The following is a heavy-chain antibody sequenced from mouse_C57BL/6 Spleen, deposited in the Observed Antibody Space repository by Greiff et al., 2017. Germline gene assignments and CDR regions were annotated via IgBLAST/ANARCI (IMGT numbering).Heavy chain of an antibody. D-gene: IGHD1-1*01. J-gene: IGHJ1*03. V-gene: IGHV1-59*01. Sequence: VQLQQPGAELVRPGTSVKLSCKASGYTFTSYWMHWVKQRPGQGLEWIGVIDPSDSYTNYNQKFKGKATLTVDTSSSTAYMQLSSLTSEDSAVYYCARERYYGSSYNWYFDVWGTGTTVTVSS. CDR3: ARERYYGSSYNWYFDV. CDR2: IDPSDSYT. CDR1: GYTFTSYW.